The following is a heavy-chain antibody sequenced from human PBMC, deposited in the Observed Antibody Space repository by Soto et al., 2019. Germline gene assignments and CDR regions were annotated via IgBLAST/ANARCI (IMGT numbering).Heavy chain of an antibody. Sequence: EVQLVESGGGLIQPGGSLRLSCAVSGFTVSNNYMSWVRQAPGKGLEGVSVIYSGGYTAYGDSVKGRFTISRDNSKNTLYLKKKSRGPHDQAVYYWATRGGGGGYWGQGTLVTVSS. J-gene: IGHJ4*02. D-gene: IGHD3-10*01. CDR3: ATRGGGGGY. V-gene: IGHV3-53*01. CDR2: IYSGGYT. CDR1: GFTVSNNY.